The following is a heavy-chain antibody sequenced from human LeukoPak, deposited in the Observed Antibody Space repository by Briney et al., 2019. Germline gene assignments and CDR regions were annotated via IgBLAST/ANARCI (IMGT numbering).Heavy chain of an antibody. CDR2: INHSGST. CDR1: GGSFSGHY. CDR3: ARGKGSFDY. V-gene: IGHV4-34*01. J-gene: IGHJ4*02. Sequence: SETLSLTCAVYGGSFSGHYWSWIRQPPGKGLEWIGEINHSGSTNYNPSLKSRVTISVDTSKNQFSLKLSSVTAADTAVYYCARGKGSFDYWGQGTLVTVSS.